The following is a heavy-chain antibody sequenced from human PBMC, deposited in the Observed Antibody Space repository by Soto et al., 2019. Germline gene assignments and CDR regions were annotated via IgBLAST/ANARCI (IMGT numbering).Heavy chain of an antibody. CDR2: IYYSGST. J-gene: IGHJ5*02. V-gene: IGHV4-39*01. D-gene: IGHD3-3*02. Sequence: SETLFLTCTVSGGSISSSSYYWGWIRQPPGKGLEWIGSIYYSGSTYYNPSLKSRVTISVDTSKNQFSLKLSSVTAADTAVYYCASPKIAFYNWFDPWGQGTLVTVSS. CDR3: ASPKIAFYNWFDP. CDR1: GGSISSSSYY.